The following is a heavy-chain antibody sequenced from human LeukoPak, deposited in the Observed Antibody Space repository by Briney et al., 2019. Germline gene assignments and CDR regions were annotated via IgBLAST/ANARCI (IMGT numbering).Heavy chain of an antibody. Sequence: ASVKVSCKASGGTFSSYAISWVRQAPGQGLEWMGWISAYNGNTNYAQKLQGRVTMTTDTSTSTAYMELRSLRSDDTAVYYCARDPSTPGIAAAGTRSHNWFDPWGQGTLVTVSS. CDR1: GGTFSSYA. V-gene: IGHV1-18*01. D-gene: IGHD6-13*01. J-gene: IGHJ5*02. CDR3: ARDPSTPGIAAAGTRSHNWFDP. CDR2: ISAYNGNT.